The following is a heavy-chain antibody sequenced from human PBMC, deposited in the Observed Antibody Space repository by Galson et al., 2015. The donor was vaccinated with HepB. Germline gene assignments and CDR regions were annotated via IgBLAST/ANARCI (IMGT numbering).Heavy chain of an antibody. CDR3: ARRRYYYDSSGLRRRGPGGPNDAFDI. V-gene: IGHV4-34*01. Sequence: ETLSLTCAVYGGSFSGYYWSWIRQPPVKGLEWIGEINHSGSTNYNPSLKSRVTISVDTSKNQFSLKLSSVTAADTAVYYCARRRYYYDSSGLRRRGPGGPNDAFDIWGQGTMVTVSS. CDR2: INHSGST. D-gene: IGHD3-22*01. J-gene: IGHJ3*02. CDR1: GGSFSGYY.